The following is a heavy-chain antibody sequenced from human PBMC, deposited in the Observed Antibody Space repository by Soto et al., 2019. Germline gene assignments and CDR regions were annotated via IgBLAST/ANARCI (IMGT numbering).Heavy chain of an antibody. CDR3: ATTFGYYYGSGSYYYFDY. CDR1: GYTLTELS. V-gene: IGHV1-24*01. CDR2: FDPEDGET. Sequence: ASVKVSCKVSGYTLTELSMHWVRQAPGKGLEWMGGFDPEDGETIYAQKFQGRVTMTEDTSTDTAYMELSSLRSEDTAVYYCATTFGYYYGSGSYYYFDYWGQGTLVTVYS. J-gene: IGHJ4*02. D-gene: IGHD3-10*01.